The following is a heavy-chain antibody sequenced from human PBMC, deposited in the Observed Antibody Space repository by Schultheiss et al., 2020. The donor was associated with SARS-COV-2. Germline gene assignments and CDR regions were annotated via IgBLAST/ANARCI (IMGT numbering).Heavy chain of an antibody. D-gene: IGHD1-7*01. CDR3: ARDMGTTSSLDY. J-gene: IGHJ4*02. Sequence: ASVKVSCKVSGYTLTELSMHWVRQAPGKGLEWMGWIHPNSGGTNYAQNFQGRVTMTRDTSISTAYMELSNLRSDGTAVYYCARDMGTTSSLDYWGQGTLVTVSS. V-gene: IGHV1-2*02. CDR1: GYTLTELS. CDR2: IHPNSGGT.